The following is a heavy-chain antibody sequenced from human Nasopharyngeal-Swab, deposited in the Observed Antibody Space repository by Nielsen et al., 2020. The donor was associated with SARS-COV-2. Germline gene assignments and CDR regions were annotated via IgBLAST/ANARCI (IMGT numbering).Heavy chain of an antibody. D-gene: IGHD2-15*01. J-gene: IGHJ5*02. CDR1: GYTFTSYG. Sequence: GESLKISCKASGYTFTSYGISWVRQAPGQGLEWMGWISAYNGNTNYAQKLQGRVTMTTDTSTSTAYMELRSLRSDDTAVYYCARVSPIVVVVAARYWFDPWGQGTLVTVSS. V-gene: IGHV1-18*01. CDR2: ISAYNGNT. CDR3: ARVSPIVVVVAARYWFDP.